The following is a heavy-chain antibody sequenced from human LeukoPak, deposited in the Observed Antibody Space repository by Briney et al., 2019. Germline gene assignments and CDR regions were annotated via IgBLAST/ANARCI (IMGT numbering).Heavy chain of an antibody. CDR3: ARDGIDYGDYPGYYYYMDV. CDR1: GFTFSDYY. CDR2: ISSSSSYI. J-gene: IGHJ6*03. D-gene: IGHD4-17*01. Sequence: GGSLRLSCAASGFTFSDYYMSWIRQAPGKGLEWVSSISSSSSYIYYADSVKGRFTISRDNAKNSLYLQMNSLRAEDTAVYYCARDGIDYGDYPGYYYYMDVWGKGTTVTVSS. V-gene: IGHV3-11*06.